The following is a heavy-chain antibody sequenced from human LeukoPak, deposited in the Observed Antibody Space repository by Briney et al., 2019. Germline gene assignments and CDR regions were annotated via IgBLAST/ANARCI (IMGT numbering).Heavy chain of an antibody. Sequence: GASVKVSCTASGGTFSSYAISWVRQAPGQGLEWMGGIIPIFGTANYAQKFQGRVTITADESTSTAYMELSSLRSEDTAVYYCAREIYYYDSSGYLDYWGQGTLVTVSS. V-gene: IGHV1-69*13. CDR1: GGTFSSYA. D-gene: IGHD3-22*01. J-gene: IGHJ4*02. CDR2: IIPIFGTA. CDR3: AREIYYYDSSGYLDY.